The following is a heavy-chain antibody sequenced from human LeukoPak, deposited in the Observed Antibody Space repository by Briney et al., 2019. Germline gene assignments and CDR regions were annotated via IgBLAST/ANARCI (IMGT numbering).Heavy chain of an antibody. CDR2: ISYDGSHK. J-gene: IGHJ4*02. CDR1: GFXFSDYG. Sequence: GGSLRLSCAASGFXFSDYGIHWVRQAPGKGLEWVAVISYDGSHKSYSDSVKGRSTISRDNSKNTLYLQMNILRGLDTAVYYCAKGRPRDTAMVPEFDYWGQGTLVTVSS. V-gene: IGHV3-30*18. D-gene: IGHD5-18*01. CDR3: AKGRPRDTAMVPEFDY.